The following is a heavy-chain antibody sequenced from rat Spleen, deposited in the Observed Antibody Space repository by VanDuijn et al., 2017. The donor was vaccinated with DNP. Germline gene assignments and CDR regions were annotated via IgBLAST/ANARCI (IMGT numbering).Heavy chain of an antibody. CDR3: TREGSLAMDA. CDR2: ISSGGTT. J-gene: IGHJ4*01. D-gene: IGHD5-1*01. V-gene: IGHV2-19*01. CDR1: GFSLTDYS. Sequence: QVQLKESGPGLVQPSQTLSLTCTVSGFSLTDYSVHWVRQPPGRVLEWIAAISSGGTTYYNSTLKSRLSVSRDPSKSQVFLKMNSLQTEDTAIYYCTREGSLAMDAWGQGTSVIVSS.